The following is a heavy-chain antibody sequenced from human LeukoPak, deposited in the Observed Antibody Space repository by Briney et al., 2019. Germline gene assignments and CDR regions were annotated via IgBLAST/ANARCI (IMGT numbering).Heavy chain of an antibody. D-gene: IGHD4-11*01. Sequence: PGRSLRLSCAASGFSFGDYAMHWVRQAPGKGLEWVSSINWNSGIIDYADSVKGRFTISRDNAKNSLYLQLNSLRAEDTAVYYCVRLYDDYTNGHFDSWGQGTLVTVSS. CDR1: GFSFGDYA. V-gene: IGHV3-9*01. CDR2: INWNSGII. CDR3: VRLYDDYTNGHFDS. J-gene: IGHJ4*02.